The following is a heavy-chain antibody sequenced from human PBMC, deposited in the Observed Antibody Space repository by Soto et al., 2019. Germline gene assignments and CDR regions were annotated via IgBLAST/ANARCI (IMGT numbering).Heavy chain of an antibody. CDR2: IYYTGST. Sequence: QVLLRESGPGLVKPSETLSLTCTVSGGPFNSGAYSWIWIRQPPGKGLEWIGSIYYTGSTNFNPSLQSRLTLSMDTSKNPFSLNLHSVTTADTAVYYWARARLTFAYGMDVWGQGATVTVPS. D-gene: IGHD3-16*01. V-gene: IGHV4-61*08. CDR1: GGPFNSGAYS. J-gene: IGHJ6*02. CDR3: ARARLTFAYGMDV.